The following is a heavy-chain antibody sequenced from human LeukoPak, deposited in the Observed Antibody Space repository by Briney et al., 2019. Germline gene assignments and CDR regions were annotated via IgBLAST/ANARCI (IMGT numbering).Heavy chain of an antibody. CDR3: ARTLHPPNLNWYFDY. D-gene: IGHD1-1*01. CDR2: IYYTGST. CDR1: GDSISDSDYY. Sequence: SETLSLTCTVSGDSISDSDYYWGWIRQPPGKGLEWIGSIYYTGSTYYNPSLKSRLTISVDTSNNQFSLKLNSVTAADTAIYYCARTLHPPNLNWYFDYWGQGILVTVSS. V-gene: IGHV4-39*07. J-gene: IGHJ4*02.